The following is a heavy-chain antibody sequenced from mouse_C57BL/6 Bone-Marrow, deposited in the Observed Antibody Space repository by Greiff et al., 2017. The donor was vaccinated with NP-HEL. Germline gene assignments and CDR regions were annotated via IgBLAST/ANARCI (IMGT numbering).Heavy chain of an antibody. CDR1: GYTFTDYS. D-gene: IGHD3-2*02. V-gene: IGHV1-76*01. CDR2: IYPGSGNT. CDR3: ARSAQATLFGY. J-gene: IGHJ2*01. Sequence: VQLQESGAELVRPGASVKLSCKASGYTFTDYSINWVKQRPGQGLEWIARIYPGSGNTYYNEKFKGKATLTAEKSSSTAYMQLSSLTSEDSAVYFCARSAQATLFGYWGQGTTLTVSS.